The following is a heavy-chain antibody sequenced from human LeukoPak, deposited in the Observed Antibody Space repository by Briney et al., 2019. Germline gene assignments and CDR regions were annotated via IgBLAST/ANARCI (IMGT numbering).Heavy chain of an antibody. CDR1: GYTFTGYY. Sequence: ASVKVSCKASGYTFTGYYMHWVRQAPGQGLEWMGRINPSSGGTNYAQKFQGRVTMTRDTSISTAYIELSRLRSDDTAVYYCARGPERYFDWLLYSDYWGQGTLVTVSS. CDR2: INPSSGGT. V-gene: IGHV1-2*06. CDR3: ARGPERYFDWLLYSDY. D-gene: IGHD3-9*01. J-gene: IGHJ4*02.